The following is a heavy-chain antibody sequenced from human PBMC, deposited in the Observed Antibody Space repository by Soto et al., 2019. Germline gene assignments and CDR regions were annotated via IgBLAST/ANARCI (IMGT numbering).Heavy chain of an antibody. CDR2: IYSSGNT. D-gene: IGHD4-17*01. CDR3: ATLPHYGDPKAGF. CDR1: GASVSSGDYY. V-gene: IGHV4-30-4*01. Sequence: PSETLSLTCTVSGASVSSGDYYWTWIRQPPGKDLEWIGYIYSSGNTNYNPSLRSRVTMSKDTSKNQFSLKLSSVTAADTAVYYCATLPHYGDPKAGFWGQGTLVTVSS. J-gene: IGHJ4*02.